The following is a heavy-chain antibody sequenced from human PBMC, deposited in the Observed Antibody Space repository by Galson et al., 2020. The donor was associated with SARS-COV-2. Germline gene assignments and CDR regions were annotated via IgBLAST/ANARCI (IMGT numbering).Heavy chain of an antibody. D-gene: IGHD2-2*02. V-gene: IGHV3-30*02. CDR2: MSYDESHT. Sequence: TGGSLRLSCAASGFTFSKYGMQWVRQTPGKGLEWLAMMSYDESHTYYADSVKGRFTISRDNSKNIFFVQMNSLTFEDTAVYFCTRGHTFMDFWGQGTLVSVSS. CDR3: TRGHTFMDF. CDR1: GFTFSKYG. J-gene: IGHJ4*02.